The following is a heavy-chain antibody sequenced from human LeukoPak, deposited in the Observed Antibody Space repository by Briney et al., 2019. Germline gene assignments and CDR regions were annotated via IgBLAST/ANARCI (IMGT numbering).Heavy chain of an antibody. J-gene: IGHJ4*02. CDR1: GFTFSSYE. CDR3: ARGGGAAAGTRIDY. D-gene: IGHD6-13*01. Sequence: GGSLRLSCAASGFTFSSYEMNWVRQAPGKGLEWVSNISDSGSIIYYADSVKGRFTVSGDNARKSLYLQMNSLRAEDTAVYYCARGGGAAAGTRIDYWRQGTLVTVSS. V-gene: IGHV3-48*03. CDR2: ISDSGSII.